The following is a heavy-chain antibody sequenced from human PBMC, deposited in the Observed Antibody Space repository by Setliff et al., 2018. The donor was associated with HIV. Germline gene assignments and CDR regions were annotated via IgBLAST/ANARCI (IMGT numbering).Heavy chain of an antibody. CDR1: GGSIGIHY. V-gene: IGHV4-59*08. Sequence: SETLSLTCAVSGGSIGIHYWSWIRQPPGKGLEWIGTVYHTGSTIYNPSLQSRVIMSVDTSRNQFSLTLSSVTAADTAVYYCARARSDWYNVRPYYFDLWGQGTPVTVSS. D-gene: IGHD6-19*01. CDR2: VYHTGST. CDR3: ARARSDWYNVRPYYFDL. J-gene: IGHJ4*02.